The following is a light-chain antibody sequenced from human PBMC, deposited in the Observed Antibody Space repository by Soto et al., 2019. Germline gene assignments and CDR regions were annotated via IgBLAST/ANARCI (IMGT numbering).Light chain of an antibody. CDR3: QQRSNWPPIT. CDR2: GAS. Sequence: EIVMTQSPATLSVSPGEKATLSCSASQSVSNNLACFQQKPGRVPRLLIYGASNRATGVSARFSGSGSGTDFTLTISSLEPEDFAVYYCQQRSNWPPITFGQGTRLEIK. J-gene: IGKJ5*01. CDR1: QSVSNN. V-gene: IGKV3-11*01.